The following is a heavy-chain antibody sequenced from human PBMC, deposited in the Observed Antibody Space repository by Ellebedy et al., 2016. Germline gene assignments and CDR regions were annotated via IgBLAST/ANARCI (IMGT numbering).Heavy chain of an antibody. D-gene: IGHD5-24*01. Sequence: GGSLRLSCAASGFTVSSHYMSWVRQAPGKGLEWVSVFFSGGNTYYADSVKGRFIISRDNSENTSYLHMNSLRGEDTAVYYCAEMGVRVPDAFDIWGQGTMVTVSS. V-gene: IGHV3-66*01. CDR2: FFSGGNT. CDR1: GFTVSSHY. CDR3: AEMGVRVPDAFDI. J-gene: IGHJ3*02.